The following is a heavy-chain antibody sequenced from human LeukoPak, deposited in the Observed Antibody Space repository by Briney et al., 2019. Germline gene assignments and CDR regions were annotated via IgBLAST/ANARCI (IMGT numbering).Heavy chain of an antibody. Sequence: GGSLRLSCAASGFIFSSYAMSWVRQAPGKGLEWVSAISGSGDGTYYAASVKGRFTISRDYSKNTLYLQMNSVRAEDTAVYYCAKQGAITAMLYYFDYWGQGTLVTVSS. V-gene: IGHV3-23*01. CDR3: AKQGAITAMLYYFDY. J-gene: IGHJ4*02. CDR1: GFIFSSYA. D-gene: IGHD3-10*01. CDR2: ISGSGDGT.